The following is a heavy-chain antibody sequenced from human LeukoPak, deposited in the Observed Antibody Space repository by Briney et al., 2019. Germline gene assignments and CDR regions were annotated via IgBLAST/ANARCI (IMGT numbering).Heavy chain of an antibody. CDR1: GFTARRHD. Sequence: TRGSLRLSSAASGFTARRHDMSSVRPTPRKRLEWGSVIYMSGTTYYANSVKGRFTISRLSSKNTLYLQMNSLRAEDTAVYHCARVGDEVAYTRGYLDHWGQGTLVTVSS. CDR2: IYMSGTT. CDR3: ARVGDEVAYTRGYLDH. J-gene: IGHJ4*02. V-gene: IGHV3-53*04. D-gene: IGHD5-12*01.